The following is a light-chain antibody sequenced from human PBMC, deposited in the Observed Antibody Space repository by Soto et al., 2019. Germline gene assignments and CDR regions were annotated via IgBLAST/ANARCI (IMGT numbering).Light chain of an antibody. CDR3: QKSNVWLRT. J-gene: IGKJ1*01. CDR1: QSVTKS. Sequence: EIVLTQSPGTLSLSPGERATLSCTASQSVTKSLAWYQQKPGQAPRLLIYDASSRATGIPTRFSSSGSGTDFTLTISSLEPEDFAVYYCQKSNVWLRTFGERSMVEVK. V-gene: IGKV3-11*01. CDR2: DAS.